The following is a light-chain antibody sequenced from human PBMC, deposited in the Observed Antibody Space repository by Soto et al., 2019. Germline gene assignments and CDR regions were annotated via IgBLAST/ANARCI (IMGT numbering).Light chain of an antibody. Sequence: QAVVTQEPSLTVCPGGTVTLTCGSRTGAVTSGHYPYWFQQKPGQAPRTLIYDTSNKHSWTPARFSGSLLGGKAALTLSGAQPEDEAEYYCLLSYSGARGVFGGGTKLTVL. CDR2: DTS. J-gene: IGLJ2*01. CDR3: LLSYSGARGV. V-gene: IGLV7-46*01. CDR1: TGAVTSGHY.